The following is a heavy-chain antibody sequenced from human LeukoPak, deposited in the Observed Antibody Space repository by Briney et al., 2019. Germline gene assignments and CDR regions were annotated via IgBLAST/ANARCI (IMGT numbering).Heavy chain of an antibody. Sequence: SETLSLTCTVSGGSISGHYWSWIRQPPGKGLEWIEYISYIGSTNYNPSLKSRVTISVDTSKNQFSLKLSSVTAADTAVYYCARDPTTVTKGLDIWGQGTMVTVSS. CDR1: GGSISGHY. V-gene: IGHV4-59*11. CDR2: ISYIGST. CDR3: ARDPTTVTKGLDI. J-gene: IGHJ3*02. D-gene: IGHD4-17*01.